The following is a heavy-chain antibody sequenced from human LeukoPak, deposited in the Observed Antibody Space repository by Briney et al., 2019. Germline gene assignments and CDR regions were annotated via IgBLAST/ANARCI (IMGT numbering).Heavy chain of an antibody. Sequence: GGSLRLSCAASGFSFNTYGTHWVRQAPGKGLEWVAYIRYDGSTKYYADSVRGRFTISRDNSKNTLYLEMNSLRAEDTAVFYCAKKGGNYDYFDYWGQGNLVTVSS. V-gene: IGHV3-30*02. CDR3: AKKGGNYDYFDY. D-gene: IGHD3-3*01. CDR1: GFSFNTYG. CDR2: IRYDGSTK. J-gene: IGHJ4*02.